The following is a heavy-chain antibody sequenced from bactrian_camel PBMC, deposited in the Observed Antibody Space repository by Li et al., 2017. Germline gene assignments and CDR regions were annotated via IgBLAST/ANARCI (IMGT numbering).Heavy chain of an antibody. CDR2: IYMGGGSR. V-gene: IGHV3S1*01. CDR3: ATDDGSWYVFGRHEYNY. J-gene: IGHJ4*01. Sequence: QLVESGGGSVQAGGSLRLSCAADRYVFESYCMAWFRQAPGKEREGVAAIYMGGGSRYYSDSVKGRFAISQGTTLDLQMNSLKTEDTALYYCATDDGSWYVFGRHEYNYWGQGTQVTVS. D-gene: IGHD6*01. CDR1: RYVFESYC.